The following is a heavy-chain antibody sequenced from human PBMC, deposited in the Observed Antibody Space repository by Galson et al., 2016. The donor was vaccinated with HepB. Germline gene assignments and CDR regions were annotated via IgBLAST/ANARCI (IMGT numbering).Heavy chain of an antibody. CDR3: AKINSAFGELWTYFDY. J-gene: IGHJ4*02. CDR2: ISYDGSNK. D-gene: IGHD3-10*01. CDR1: GFTFSSYG. V-gene: IGHV3-30*18. Sequence: SLRLSCAASGFTFSSYGMHWVRQAPGKGLEWVAVISYDGSNKYYADSVKGRFTISRDNSKNTLYLQMNSLRGEDTAVYYCAKINSAFGELWTYFDYWGQGTLVTVSA.